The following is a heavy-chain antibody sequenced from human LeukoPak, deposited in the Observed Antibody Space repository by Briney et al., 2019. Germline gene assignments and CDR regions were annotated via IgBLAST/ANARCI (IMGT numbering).Heavy chain of an antibody. D-gene: IGHD3-10*01. V-gene: IGHV3-74*01. J-gene: IGHJ4*02. CDR1: GFTFSSYW. CDR2: INTDGSST. CDR3: ARAAYYYGSGSLDY. Sequence: PGGSLSLSCAASGFTFSSYWMHWVRQAPGEGLVWVSRINTDGSSTSYADSVKGRFTISRDNAKNTLLLQMNSLRAEDTAVYYCARAAYYYGSGSLDYWGQGTLVTVSS.